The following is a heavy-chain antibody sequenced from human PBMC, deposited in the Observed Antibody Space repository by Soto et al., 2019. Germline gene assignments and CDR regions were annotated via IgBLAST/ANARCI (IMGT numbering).Heavy chain of an antibody. J-gene: IGHJ6*02. D-gene: IGHD2-2*02. CDR1: GGSISSGGYS. CDR2: IYHSGST. V-gene: IGHV4-30-2*01. Sequence: PSETLSLTCAVSGGSISSGGYSWSWIRQPPGKGLEWIGYIYHSGSTYYNPSLKSRVTISVDRSKNQFSLKLSSVTAADTAVYYCARANCSSNSCYTHYGMDVWGQGTTVTVSS. CDR3: ARANCSSNSCYTHYGMDV.